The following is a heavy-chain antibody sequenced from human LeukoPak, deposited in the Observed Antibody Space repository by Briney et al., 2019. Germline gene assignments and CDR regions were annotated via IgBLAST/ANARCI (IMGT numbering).Heavy chain of an antibody. D-gene: IGHD3-10*01. V-gene: IGHV1-18*04. Sequence: ASVKVSCKASGYTFTSYGISWVRQAPGQGLEWMGWISAYNGNTNYAQKLQGRVTMTTDTSTSTAYMGLRSLRSDDTAVYYCARVYYYGSGSYYNDNWFDPWGQGTLVTVSS. J-gene: IGHJ5*02. CDR3: ARVYYYGSGSYYNDNWFDP. CDR2: ISAYNGNT. CDR1: GYTFTSYG.